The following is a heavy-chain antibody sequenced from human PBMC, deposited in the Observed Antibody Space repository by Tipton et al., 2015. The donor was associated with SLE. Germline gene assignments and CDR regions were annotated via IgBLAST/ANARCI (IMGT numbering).Heavy chain of an antibody. D-gene: IGHD3-16*01. Sequence: TLSLTCTVSGDSINSRNYFWAWIRQPPGKGLEWIGSLYHSGSTYYNPSLKSRVTISVDTSKNQFSLKLSSVTAADTAVYYCARAGWGMGAFDIWGQGTMVTVSS. CDR1: GDSINSRNYF. CDR2: LYHSGST. V-gene: IGHV4-39*01. CDR3: ARAGWGMGAFDI. J-gene: IGHJ3*02.